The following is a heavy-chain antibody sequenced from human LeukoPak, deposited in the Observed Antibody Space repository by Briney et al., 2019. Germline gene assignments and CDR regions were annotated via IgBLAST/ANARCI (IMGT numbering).Heavy chain of an antibody. V-gene: IGHV3-23*01. CDR1: GFTFSSYA. CDR2: ISGSGGST. CDR3: AKDSDGDYDVGYFDY. J-gene: IGHJ4*02. D-gene: IGHD4-17*01. Sequence: GGSLRLSCAASGFTFSSYAMSWVRQAPGKGLEWVSAISGSGGSTYYADSVKGRFTISRDNSKNTLYLQMNSLRAEDTAVYYCAKDSDGDYDVGYFDYWGQGTLVTVSS.